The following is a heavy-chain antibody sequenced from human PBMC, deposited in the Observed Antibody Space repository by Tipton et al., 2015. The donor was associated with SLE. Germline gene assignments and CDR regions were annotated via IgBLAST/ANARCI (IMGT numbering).Heavy chain of an antibody. D-gene: IGHD6-13*01. CDR3: ARGGTGYSSSWYGGY. V-gene: IGHV1-46*01. CDR1: DYTFTSFG. CDR2: INPSGGST. Sequence: QSGPEVKKPGASVKVSCKASDYTFTSFGITWVRQAPGQGLEWMGIINPSGGSTSYAQKFQGRVTMTRDTSTSTVYMELSSLRSEDTAVYYCARGGTGYSSSWYGGYWGQGTLVTVSS. J-gene: IGHJ4*02.